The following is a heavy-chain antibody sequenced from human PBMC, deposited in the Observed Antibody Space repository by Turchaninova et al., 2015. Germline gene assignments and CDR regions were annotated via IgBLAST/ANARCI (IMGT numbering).Heavy chain of an antibody. CDR2: TTPLFGRA. CDR3: ARGPDSSAYYYFY. V-gene: IGHV1-69*12. Sequence: QVQLVQSGAEVKKPGSSVKVSCKASGGTFSTSTISWVRQAPGQGLEWMGGTTPLFGRASYEQNFQGRVTITADDSTTTAYMELKSLRSEDTALYYCARGPDSSAYYYFYWGQGTLVTVSS. D-gene: IGHD3-22*01. J-gene: IGHJ4*02. CDR1: GGTFSTST.